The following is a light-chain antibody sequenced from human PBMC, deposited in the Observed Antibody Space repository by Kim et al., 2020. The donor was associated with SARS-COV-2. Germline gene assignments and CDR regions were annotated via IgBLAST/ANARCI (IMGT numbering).Light chain of an antibody. CDR2: DVS. CDR3: SSYRSSVTVV. CDR1: SSDVGAYNY. J-gene: IGLJ2*01. V-gene: IGLV2-14*01. Sequence: QSALTQPASVSGSPGQSITISCTGTSSDVGAYNYVSWYQQHPGKAPKVMIYDVSNRPSGVSNRFSGSKSGNTASLTISGLQAEDEADYYCSSYRSSVTVVFGGGTQLTVL.